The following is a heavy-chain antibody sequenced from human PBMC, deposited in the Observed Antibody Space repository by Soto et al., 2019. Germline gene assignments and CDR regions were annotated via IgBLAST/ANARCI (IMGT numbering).Heavy chain of an antibody. CDR1: GFTFSSYA. CDR2: ISGSGGST. J-gene: IGHJ6*02. V-gene: IGHV3-23*01. Sequence: PGGSLRLSCAASGFTFSSYAMSWVRQAPGKGLEWVSAISGSGGSTYYADSVKGRFTISRDNSKNTLYLQMNSLRAEDTAVYYCAKSQGAYYYDSSGSEPHHYYYYYRMDVWGQGTTITVSS. CDR3: AKSQGAYYYDSSGSEPHHYYYYYRMDV. D-gene: IGHD3-22*01.